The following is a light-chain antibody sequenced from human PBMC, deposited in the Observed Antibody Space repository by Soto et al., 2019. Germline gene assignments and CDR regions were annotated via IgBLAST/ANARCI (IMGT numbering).Light chain of an antibody. Sequence: EIVLTQSPGSLSLSPGERATLSCRASQSVDSSFFAWYQKKPGQAPRLFIYGASKRATGIPDRFSGSGSGTDFTLIISRLEPEDFAVYYCQQYVSSVTFGQGTKVDIK. V-gene: IGKV3-20*01. CDR2: GAS. CDR1: QSVDSSF. CDR3: QQYVSSVT. J-gene: IGKJ1*01.